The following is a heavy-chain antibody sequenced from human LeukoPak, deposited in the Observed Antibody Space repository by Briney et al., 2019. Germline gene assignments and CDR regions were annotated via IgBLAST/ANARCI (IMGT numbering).Heavy chain of an antibody. CDR1: GFTFSSHA. CDR2: ISISGDTT. V-gene: IGHV3-23*01. CDR3: ARPFNDFWSGYYVY. D-gene: IGHD3-3*01. Sequence: GGSLRLSCGASGFTFSSHAMTWVRQAPGKGLEWVSAISISGDTTYYADAVKGRFTISRDNSKNTVYLQMNSLRAEDTAVYYCARPFNDFWSGYYVYWGQGTLVTVSS. J-gene: IGHJ4*02.